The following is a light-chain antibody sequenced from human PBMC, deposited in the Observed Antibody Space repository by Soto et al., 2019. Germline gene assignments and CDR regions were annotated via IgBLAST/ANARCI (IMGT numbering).Light chain of an antibody. Sequence: DIQMTQSPSSLSASVGDRVTITCRASQDISVYLAWYQQKPVKVPKLLLYSASTLQSGVPSRFSGSGSGTDFTLTTSRPQPEDVATYYSHKFSTASLTFGQGTRVEIK. V-gene: IGKV1-27*01. CDR3: HKFSTASLT. CDR2: SAS. J-gene: IGKJ5*01. CDR1: QDISVY.